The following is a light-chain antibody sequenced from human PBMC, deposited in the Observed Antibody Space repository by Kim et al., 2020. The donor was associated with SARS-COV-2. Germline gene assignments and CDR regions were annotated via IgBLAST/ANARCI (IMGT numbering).Light chain of an antibody. J-gene: IGLJ2*01. V-gene: IGLV2-8*01. Sequence: QSALTQPPSASGSPGQSVTISCTGTSSDVGGYNFVSWYQQHPGKAPKLMIYEVNNRPSGVPDRFSGSKSGNTASLTISGLQAEDEADYYCSSYTSSSTFVVFGGGTQLTVL. CDR2: EVN. CDR1: SSDVGGYNF. CDR3: SSYTSSSTFVV.